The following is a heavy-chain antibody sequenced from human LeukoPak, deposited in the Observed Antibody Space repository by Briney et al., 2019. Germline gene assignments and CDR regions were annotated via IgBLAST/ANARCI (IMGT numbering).Heavy chain of an antibody. D-gene: IGHD1-26*01. J-gene: IGHJ4*02. CDR1: GYTFTSYD. Sequence: ASVKVSCKASGYTFTSYDINWVRQATGQGLEWMGWMNPNSGNTGYAQKFQGRVTITRNTSISTAYMELSSLRSDDTAVYYCARDSGSYCFDYWGQGTLVTVSS. CDR2: MNPNSGNT. CDR3: ARDSGSYCFDY. V-gene: IGHV1-8*03.